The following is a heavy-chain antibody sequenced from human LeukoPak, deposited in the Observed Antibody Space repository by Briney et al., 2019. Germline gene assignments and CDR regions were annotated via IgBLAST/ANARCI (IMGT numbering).Heavy chain of an antibody. D-gene: IGHD2-21*01. J-gene: IGHJ6*04. CDR1: GFTFSDYY. CDR3: ARGFRFPDV. V-gene: IGHV3-11*04. Sequence: GGSLRLSCAASGFTFSDYYMSWIRQAPGKGLEWVSVKGRFTISRDNAKNSLYLQMNSLRAEDTAVYYCARGFRFPDVWGKGTTVTGSS.